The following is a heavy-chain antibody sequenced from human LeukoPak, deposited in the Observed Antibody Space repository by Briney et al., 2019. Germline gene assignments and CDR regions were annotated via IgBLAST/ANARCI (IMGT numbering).Heavy chain of an antibody. D-gene: IGHD6-6*01. CDR3: ISSSSSQINFDY. V-gene: IGHV1-69*13. Sequence: ASVKVSCKASGGTFSSYAISWVRQAPGQGLEWMGGIIPIFGTANYAQKFQGRVTITADESTSTAYMELSSLRSEDTAVYYCISSSSSQINFDYWGQGTLVTVSS. J-gene: IGHJ4*02. CDR1: GGTFSSYA. CDR2: IIPIFGTA.